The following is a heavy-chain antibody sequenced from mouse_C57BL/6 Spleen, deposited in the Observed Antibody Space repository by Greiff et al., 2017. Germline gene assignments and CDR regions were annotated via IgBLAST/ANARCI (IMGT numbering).Heavy chain of an antibody. J-gene: IGHJ2*01. CDR3: ARGRASTMVTTTGYYFDY. V-gene: IGHV1-69*01. CDR2: IDPSDSYT. Sequence: QVQLQQPGAELVMPGASVKLSCKASGYTFTSYWMPWVKQRPGQGLEWIGEIDPSDSYTNYNQKFKGKSTLTVDKSSSTAYIQLSSLTSEDSAVYYCARGRASTMVTTTGYYFDYWGQGTTLTVSS. CDR1: GYTFTSYW. D-gene: IGHD2-2*01.